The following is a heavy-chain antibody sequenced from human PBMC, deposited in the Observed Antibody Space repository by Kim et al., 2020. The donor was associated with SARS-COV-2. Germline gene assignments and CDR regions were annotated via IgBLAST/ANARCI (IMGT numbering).Heavy chain of an antibody. V-gene: IGHV4-31*02. D-gene: IGHD3-22*01. CDR3: ARAAITMIVVVKAFDI. Sequence: SLRCRFTLSVDTSKNQFSLKLISVTAADTAVYYCARAAITMIVVVKAFDIWGQGTMVTVSS. J-gene: IGHJ3*02.